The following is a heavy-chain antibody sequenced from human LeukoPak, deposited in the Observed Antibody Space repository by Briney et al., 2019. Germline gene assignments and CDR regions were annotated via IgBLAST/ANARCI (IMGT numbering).Heavy chain of an antibody. Sequence: GGSLRLSCAASGFTFSSYSMNWVRQAPGKGLEWVSYISSSSSTIYYADSVKGRFTISRDNAKNSLYLQMNSLRDEDTAVYYCAKDGGYCSSTWGLCDYGMDVWGQGTTVTVSS. J-gene: IGHJ6*02. CDR1: GFTFSSYS. CDR2: ISSSSSTI. D-gene: IGHD2-2*01. V-gene: IGHV3-48*02. CDR3: AKDGGYCSSTWGLCDYGMDV.